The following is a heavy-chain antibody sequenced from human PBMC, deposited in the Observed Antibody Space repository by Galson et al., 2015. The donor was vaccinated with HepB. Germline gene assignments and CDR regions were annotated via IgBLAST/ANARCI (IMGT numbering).Heavy chain of an antibody. J-gene: IGHJ6*03. CDR2: IYHSGST. CDR1: GGSISSSNW. V-gene: IGHV4-4*02. Sequence: ETLSLTCAVSGGSISSSNWWSWVRQPPGKGLEWIGEIYHSGSTNYNPSLKSRVTISVDKSKNQFSLKLSSVTAADTAVYYCARVRRCCSGNVLRFLEWLFPPHYYYYYYMDVWGKGTTVTVSS. D-gene: IGHD3-3*01. CDR3: ARVRRCCSGNVLRFLEWLFPPHYYYYYYMDV.